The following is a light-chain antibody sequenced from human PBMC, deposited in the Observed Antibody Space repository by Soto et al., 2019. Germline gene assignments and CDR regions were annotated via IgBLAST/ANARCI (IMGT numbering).Light chain of an antibody. CDR3: QHSHSAPLT. Sequence: DIQMTQSPSSLSASVGDRVTITCLASQSIASHLNWYQLKPGKAPKLLIFAASSLLSGVPSRLSGSGSGTDFTLTITSLQPEDSATYSCQHSHSAPLTFGGGTKVDIK. V-gene: IGKV1-39*01. J-gene: IGKJ4*01. CDR1: QSIASH. CDR2: AAS.